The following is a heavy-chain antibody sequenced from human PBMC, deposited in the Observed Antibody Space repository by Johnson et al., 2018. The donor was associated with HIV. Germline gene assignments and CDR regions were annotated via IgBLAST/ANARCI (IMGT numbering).Heavy chain of an antibody. CDR1: GFTFGDYA. CDR2: IRSTAYGGTT. J-gene: IGHJ3*02. CDR3: ARARVIAGAFDI. Sequence: VQLVESGGGVVQPGRSLRLSCTASGFTFGDYAMSWFRQAPGKGLEWVGFIRSTAYGGTTEYAASVKGRFTISRDNAKNSLYLQMNSLRAEDTAVYYCARARVIAGAFDIWGQGTMVTVSS. D-gene: IGHD2-21*01. V-gene: IGHV3-49*03.